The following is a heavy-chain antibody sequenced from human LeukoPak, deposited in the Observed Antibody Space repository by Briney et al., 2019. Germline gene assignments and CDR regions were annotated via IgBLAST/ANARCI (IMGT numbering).Heavy chain of an antibody. Sequence: GGSLGLSCAASGFTFSNYWMNWLRQAPGKGLEWVANIKQDGSEKYYVGSVKGRFTISRDNAKNSLYLQMNSLRAEDAGVYYCAKEGAYPIITYDSWGQGTLVTVSS. CDR2: IKQDGSEK. CDR1: GFTFSNYW. V-gene: IGHV3-7*01. D-gene: IGHD1-14*01. J-gene: IGHJ5*01. CDR3: AKEGAYPIITYDS.